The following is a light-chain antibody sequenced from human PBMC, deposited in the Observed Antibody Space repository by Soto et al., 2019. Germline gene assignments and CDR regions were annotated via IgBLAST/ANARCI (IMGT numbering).Light chain of an antibody. Sequence: QSALTQPASVSGSPGQSITISCTGTSSDVGGYNYVSWYQQHPGKAPKLMIYDVSNRPSGVSNRFSGSKSGNTASLTISGLQAEDEADYYCSSYTSSSTLPVFGGGTKLNVL. V-gene: IGLV2-14*01. CDR1: SSDVGGYNY. CDR3: SSYTSSSTLPV. J-gene: IGLJ2*01. CDR2: DVS.